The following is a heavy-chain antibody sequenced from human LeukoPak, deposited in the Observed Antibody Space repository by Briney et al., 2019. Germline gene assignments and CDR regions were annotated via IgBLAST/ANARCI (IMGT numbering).Heavy chain of an antibody. D-gene: IGHD5-18*01. J-gene: IGHJ3*02. V-gene: IGHV1-69*01. CDR1: GGTFSSYA. Sequence: SVKVSCKASGGTFSSYAISWVRQAPGQGLEWMGGIIPIFGTANYTQKFQGRVTITADESTSTAYMELSSLGSEDTAVYYCARSRYSYGYTTDAFDIWGQGTMVTVSS. CDR3: ARSRYSYGYTTDAFDI. CDR2: IIPIFGTA.